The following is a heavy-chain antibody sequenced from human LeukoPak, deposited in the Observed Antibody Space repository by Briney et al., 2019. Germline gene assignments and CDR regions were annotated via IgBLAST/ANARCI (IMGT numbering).Heavy chain of an antibody. D-gene: IGHD4-17*01. CDR2: IIPILGIA. J-gene: IGHJ4*02. CDR3: ARADSVTTGHFDY. CDR1: GGTFSSYA. Sequence: GASVKVSCKASGGTFSSYAISWVRQAPGQGLEWMGRIIPILGIANYAQKFQGRVTITADKSTSTAYMELSSLRSEDTAVYYCARADSVTTGHFDYWGQGTLVTVSS. V-gene: IGHV1-69*04.